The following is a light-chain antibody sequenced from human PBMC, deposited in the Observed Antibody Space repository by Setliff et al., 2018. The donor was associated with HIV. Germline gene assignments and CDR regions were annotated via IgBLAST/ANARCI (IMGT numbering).Light chain of an antibody. Sequence: ERVMTQSPATLSVSPGERATLSCRASQSVSRNLAWYQQKPGQPPRLVIYGVSSRATGIPARFSGSGSGTEFTLTISSLQSEDFAIYHCQQFYRGLTFGGGTKVDIK. CDR3: QQFYRGLT. V-gene: IGKV3-15*01. J-gene: IGKJ4*01. CDR1: QSVSRN. CDR2: GVS.